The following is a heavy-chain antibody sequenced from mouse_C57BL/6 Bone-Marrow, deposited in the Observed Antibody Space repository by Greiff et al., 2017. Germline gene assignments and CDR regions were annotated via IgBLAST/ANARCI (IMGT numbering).Heavy chain of an antibody. Sequence: QVQLQQPGAELVMPGASVKLSCKASGYTFTSYWMHWVKQRPGQGLEWIGEIDPSDSYTNYNQKFKGKSTLTVDKSSSTAYMQLSSLTSEDSAVYYCARRVIYYDYDVLFDYWGQGTTLTVSS. J-gene: IGHJ2*01. D-gene: IGHD2-4*01. CDR2: IDPSDSYT. CDR1: GYTFTSYW. V-gene: IGHV1-69*01. CDR3: ARRVIYYDYDVLFDY.